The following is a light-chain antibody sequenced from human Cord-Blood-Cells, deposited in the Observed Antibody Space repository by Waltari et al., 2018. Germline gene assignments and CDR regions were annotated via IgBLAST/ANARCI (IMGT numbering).Light chain of an antibody. Sequence: QSALTQPASVSGSPGQSITISCTGTSSDVGGYNYVSWYQQHPGKAPKLMIYDVSNRPSGVSNRVPGSNAGNTASLTISGLQAEDEADYYGSSYTSSSTVVFGGGTKLTVL. J-gene: IGLJ2*01. CDR1: SSDVGGYNY. CDR3: SSYTSSSTVV. CDR2: DVS. V-gene: IGLV2-14*01.